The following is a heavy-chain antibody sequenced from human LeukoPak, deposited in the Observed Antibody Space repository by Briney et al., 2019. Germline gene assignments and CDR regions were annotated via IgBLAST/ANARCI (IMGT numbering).Heavy chain of an antibody. CDR3: ARDLYYYDSSGYYYVRFDY. CDR1: GYTFTSYD. V-gene: IGHV1-18*01. Sequence: ASVKVSCKASGYTFTSYDINWVRQATGQGPEWMGWISAYNGNTNYAQKLQGRVTMTTDTSTSTAYMELRSLRSDDTAVYYCARDLYYYDSSGYYYVRFDYWGQGTLVTVFS. D-gene: IGHD3-22*01. J-gene: IGHJ4*02. CDR2: ISAYNGNT.